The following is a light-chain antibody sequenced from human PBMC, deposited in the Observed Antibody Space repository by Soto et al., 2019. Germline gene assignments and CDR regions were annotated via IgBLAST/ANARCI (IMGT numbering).Light chain of an antibody. CDR3: ATWDDSLNGLVV. CDR1: SSNIGRNT. J-gene: IGLJ2*01. Sequence: QSVLTQPPSASGTPGQRVTISCAGSSSNIGRNTVNWYQQLPGTAPKLFMYSNDQRPSGVPDRFSGSKSGTSATLAIRGLQSEDEADYHCATWDDSLNGLVVFGGGTKVTVL. CDR2: SND. V-gene: IGLV1-44*01.